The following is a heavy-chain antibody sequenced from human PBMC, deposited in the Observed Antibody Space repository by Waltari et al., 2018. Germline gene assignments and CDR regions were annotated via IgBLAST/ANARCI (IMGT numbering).Heavy chain of an antibody. V-gene: IGHV4-59*01. CDR1: GGSISSYY. Sequence: QVQLQESGPGLVKPSETLSLTCTVYGGSISSYYWSWIRQPPGKGLEWIGYIYYSGSTNYNPSLKSRVTISVDTSKNQFSLKLSSVTAADTAVYYCARASQGYSYGYPFDYWGQGTLVTVSS. CDR3: ARASQGYSYGYPFDY. J-gene: IGHJ4*02. CDR2: IYYSGST. D-gene: IGHD5-18*01.